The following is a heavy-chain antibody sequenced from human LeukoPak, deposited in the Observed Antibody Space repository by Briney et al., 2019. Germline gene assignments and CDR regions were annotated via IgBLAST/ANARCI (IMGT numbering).Heavy chain of an antibody. V-gene: IGHV1-2*02. CDR1: GYTFTGYY. D-gene: IGHD1-26*01. Sequence: ASVKVSCKASGYTFTGYYMHWVRQAPGQGLEWMGWINPNSGGTNYAQRFQGRVTMTRDTSISTAYMELSRLRSDDTAVYYCARGWSGSYYSHYYYYMDVWGKGTTVTVSS. CDR3: ARGWSGSYYSHYYYYMDV. CDR2: INPNSGGT. J-gene: IGHJ6*03.